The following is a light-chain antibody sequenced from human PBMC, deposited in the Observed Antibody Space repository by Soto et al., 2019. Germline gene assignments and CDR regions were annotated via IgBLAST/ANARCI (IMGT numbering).Light chain of an antibody. CDR2: EVS. CDR3: CSYTDSRTHI. J-gene: IGLJ1*01. Sequence: QSVLTQPASVSGSPGQSITISCTGTSSDVGGYNYVSWYQQHPGKAPKLIIFEVSYRPSGISNRFSASKSGDTASLTISGLQADDEADYYCCSYTDSRTHILGSGTKVTV. V-gene: IGLV2-14*01. CDR1: SSDVGGYNY.